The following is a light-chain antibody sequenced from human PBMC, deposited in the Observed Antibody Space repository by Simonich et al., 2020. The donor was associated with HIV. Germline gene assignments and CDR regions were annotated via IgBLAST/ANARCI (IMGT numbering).Light chain of an antibody. CDR3: SSYTSITTWV. J-gene: IGLJ3*02. V-gene: IGLV2-14*01. CDR2: DVG. CDR1: YPDVGAYNS. Sequence: QSDLTQPASGSGSPGQSSTISCTGTYPDVGAYNSVSWYQQFPGKAPKLIIYDVGKRPSGVSSRFSGSKSGNAASLTISGLQAEDEADYYCSSYTSITTWVFGEGTKLTVL.